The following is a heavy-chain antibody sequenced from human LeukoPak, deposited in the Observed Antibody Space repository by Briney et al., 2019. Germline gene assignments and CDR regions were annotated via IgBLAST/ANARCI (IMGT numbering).Heavy chain of an antibody. D-gene: IGHD3-10*01. CDR1: GYSFTNYW. CDR3: AMGTYYNYFDY. Sequence: GESLKISCKGSGYSFTNYWIGWVRQMPGKGLEWMGIIYPGDSDTRYSPSFQGQVTISADKSIRTAYLQWSSLKASDSAMYFCAMGTYYNYFDYWGQGTLVTVSS. CDR2: IYPGDSDT. V-gene: IGHV5-51*01. J-gene: IGHJ4*02.